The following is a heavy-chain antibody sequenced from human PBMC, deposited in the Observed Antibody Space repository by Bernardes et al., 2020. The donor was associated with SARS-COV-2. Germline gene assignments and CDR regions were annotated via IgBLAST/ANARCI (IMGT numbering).Heavy chain of an antibody. CDR2: ISNDGSIK. J-gene: IGHJ4*02. D-gene: IGHD1-7*01. Sequence: GSTLQVFCTSSGFTFSSSAMHWVRQGPGKGPEWVDVISNDGSIKYYTDSVKGRFTISRDNSKNTLYLLMNSLRTDDTAVYYCTRGLELELITWFDYWGQGTLVTVSS. CDR3: TRGLELELITWFDY. V-gene: IGHV3-30-3*01. CDR1: GFTFSSSA.